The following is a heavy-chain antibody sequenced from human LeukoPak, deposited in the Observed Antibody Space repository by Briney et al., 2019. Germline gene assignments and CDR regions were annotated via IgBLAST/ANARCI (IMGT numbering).Heavy chain of an antibody. CDR2: ISWNSGSI. CDR3: AKGTYSSGWYHFDY. CDR1: GFTFDDYA. V-gene: IGHV3-9*03. D-gene: IGHD6-19*01. Sequence: GGSLRLSCAASGFTFDDYAMHWVRQAPGKGLEWVSGISWNSGSIGYADSVKGRFTISRDNAKNSLYLQMKSLRAENMALYYCAKGTYSSGWYHFDYWGQGTLVTVSS. J-gene: IGHJ4*02.